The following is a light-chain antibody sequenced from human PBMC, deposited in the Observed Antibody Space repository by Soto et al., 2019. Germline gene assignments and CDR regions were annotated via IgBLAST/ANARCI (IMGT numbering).Light chain of an antibody. CDR2: EDS. V-gene: IGLV2-23*01. Sequence: QSVLTQPASVSGSPGQSITISCTGTSSDVGSYNLVSWYQQHPGKAPKLMIYEDSKRPSGVSNRFSGSKSGNTASLTISGLQAEDEADYYCCSYAGSSTYVFGTGDQG. CDR3: CSYAGSSTYV. CDR1: SSDVGSYNL. J-gene: IGLJ1*01.